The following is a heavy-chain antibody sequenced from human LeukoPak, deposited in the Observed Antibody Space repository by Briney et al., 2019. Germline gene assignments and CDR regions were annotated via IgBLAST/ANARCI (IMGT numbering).Heavy chain of an antibody. CDR2: INHSGST. V-gene: IGHV4-34*01. Sequence: PSETLSLTCAVYGGSFSGYYWSWIRQPPGKGLEWIGEINHSGSTNYNPSLKSRVTISVDTSKNQFSLKLSSVTAANTAVYYCARWGIYYYYGMDVWGQGTTVTVSS. J-gene: IGHJ6*02. CDR1: GGSFSGYY. D-gene: IGHD7-27*01. CDR3: ARWGIYYYYGMDV.